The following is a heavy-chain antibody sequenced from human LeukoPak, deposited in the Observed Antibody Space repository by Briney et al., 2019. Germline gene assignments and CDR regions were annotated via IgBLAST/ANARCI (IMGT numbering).Heavy chain of an antibody. CDR1: GGSISSSYY. CDR3: ARHGNHYYGSGGFDY. V-gene: IGHV4-39*01. CDR2: IYYGGST. D-gene: IGHD3-10*01. Sequence: PSETLSLTCTVSGGSISSSYYWGWIRPPPGKGLDWIGSIYYGGSTYYNPSLRSRVTTSVDTSKNQFSLKLTSVTAADTAVYYCARHGNHYYGSGGFDYWGQGTLVTVSS. J-gene: IGHJ4*02.